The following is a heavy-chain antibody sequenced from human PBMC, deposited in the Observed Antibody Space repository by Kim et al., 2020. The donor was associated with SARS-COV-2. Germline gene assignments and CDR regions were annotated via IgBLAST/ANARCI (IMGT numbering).Heavy chain of an antibody. CDR1: GFTFSSYE. CDR2: ISSSGSTI. D-gene: IGHD6-6*01. J-gene: IGHJ6*02. CDR3: ARGLKQLVDDGDYYYYYGMDV. V-gene: IGHV3-48*03. Sequence: GGSLRLSCAASGFTFSSYEMNWVRQAPGKGLEWVSYISSSGSTIYYADSVKGRFTISRDNAKNSLYLQMNSLRAEDTAVYYCARGLKQLVDDGDYYYYYGMDVWGQGTTVTVSS.